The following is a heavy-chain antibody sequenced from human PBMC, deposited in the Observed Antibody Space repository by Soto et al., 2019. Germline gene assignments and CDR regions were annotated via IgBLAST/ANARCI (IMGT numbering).Heavy chain of an antibody. Sequence: SETLSLTCAVYGGSFSGYYWSWIRQPPGKGLEWIGEINHSGSTNYNPSLKSRVTISVDTSKNQFSLKLSSVTAADTAVYYCARGRGAAGTRPLYYYYGMDVWGQGTTVTVSS. J-gene: IGHJ6*02. CDR2: INHSGST. CDR1: GGSFSGYY. V-gene: IGHV4-34*01. CDR3: ARGRGAAGTRPLYYYYGMDV. D-gene: IGHD6-13*01.